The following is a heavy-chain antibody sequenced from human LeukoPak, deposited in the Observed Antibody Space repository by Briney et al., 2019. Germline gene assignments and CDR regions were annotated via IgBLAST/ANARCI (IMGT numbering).Heavy chain of an antibody. CDR3: AREDLGYCSSTSCPRVDY. CDR2: INPNSGGT. J-gene: IGHJ4*02. D-gene: IGHD2-2*01. Sequence: GASVKVSCKASGYTFTGYYMHWVRQAPGQGLEWMGWINPNSGGTNYAQKFQGWVTMTRDTSISTAYMELSRLRSDDTAVYYCAREDLGYCSSTSCPRVDYWGQGTLVTVSS. V-gene: IGHV1-2*04. CDR1: GYTFTGYY.